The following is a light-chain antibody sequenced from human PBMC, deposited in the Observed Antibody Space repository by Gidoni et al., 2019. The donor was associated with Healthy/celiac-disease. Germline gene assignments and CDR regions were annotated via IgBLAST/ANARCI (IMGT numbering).Light chain of an antibody. CDR1: QGISSY. J-gene: IGKJ4*01. CDR2: AAS. Sequence: DLQLTQSPSFLSASVGDRVTITCRASQGISSYLAWYQQTPGNAPKLLNYAASTLQSGVPSRCSGSGSGTEFTLTISSLQPEDFATYYCQQLNSYPLTFGGGTKVEIK. V-gene: IGKV1-9*01. CDR3: QQLNSYPLT.